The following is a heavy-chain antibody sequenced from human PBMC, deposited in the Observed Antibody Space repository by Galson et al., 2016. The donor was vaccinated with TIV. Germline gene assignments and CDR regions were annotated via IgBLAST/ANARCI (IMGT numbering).Heavy chain of an antibody. V-gene: IGHV3-20*04. J-gene: IGHJ4*02. CDR2: INWNGGST. CDR3: AREVACGGACYYFDN. D-gene: IGHD2-21*02. Sequence: SLRLSCAASGFSFGDYAMHWVRQAPGKGLEWVSSINWNGGSTGYADSVKGRFTISRDNAKNSLYLQMNSLRSEDTALYYCAREVACGGACYYFDNWGQGTLVTVSS. CDR1: GFSFGDYA.